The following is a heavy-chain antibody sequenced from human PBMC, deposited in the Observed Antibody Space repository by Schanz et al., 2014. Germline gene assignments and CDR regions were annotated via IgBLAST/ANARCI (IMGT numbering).Heavy chain of an antibody. J-gene: IGHJ5*02. D-gene: IGHD2-21*02. Sequence: VQLVESGGGLVKPGGSLRLSCAASGFIFSDYFMAWIRQPPGRGLEWVSALSEGGGGTHYADSVRGRFTISSDSSKNTIYLQMTSQQGDDTQVYYCAKAGDWTVTRFDPWGQGTLVTVSS. CDR1: GFIFSDYF. V-gene: IGHV3-23*04. CDR2: LSEGGGGT. CDR3: AKAGDWTVTRFDP.